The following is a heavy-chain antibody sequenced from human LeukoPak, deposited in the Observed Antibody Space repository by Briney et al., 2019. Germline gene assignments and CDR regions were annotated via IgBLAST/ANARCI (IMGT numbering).Heavy chain of an antibody. CDR2: ISSGGSTI. CDR1: GFTFSGYY. V-gene: IGHV3-11*04. CDR3: ARDYSGYSYAFDF. D-gene: IGHD5-18*01. Sequence: GGSLRLSCAASGFTFSGYYISWIRQAPGKGLEWVSYISSGGSTIYYADSVKGRFTISRDNAKNSLYLQMNSLRAEDTAVYYCARDYSGYSYAFDFWGPGTLVTVSS. J-gene: IGHJ4*02.